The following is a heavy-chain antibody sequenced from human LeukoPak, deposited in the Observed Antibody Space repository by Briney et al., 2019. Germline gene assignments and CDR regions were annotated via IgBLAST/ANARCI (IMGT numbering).Heavy chain of an antibody. Sequence: SETLSLTCTVSGGSISSYYWSWIRQPPGKGLEWIGYIYYSGSTNYNPSLKSRVTISVDTSKNQFSLKLSSVTAADTAVYYCARVADFWSGYQFDYWGQGTLVTVSS. J-gene: IGHJ4*02. V-gene: IGHV4-59*01. CDR3: ARVADFWSGYQFDY. CDR1: GGSISSYY. D-gene: IGHD3-3*01. CDR2: IYYSGST.